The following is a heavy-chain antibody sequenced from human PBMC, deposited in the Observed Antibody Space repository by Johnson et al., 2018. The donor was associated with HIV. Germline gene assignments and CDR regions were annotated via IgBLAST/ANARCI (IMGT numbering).Heavy chain of an antibody. V-gene: IGHV3-66*01. Sequence: VQLVESGGGLVQPGGSLRLSCAASGFTVSSNYMSWVRQAPGKGLEWGSVIYSGGSKYYADSVKGRFTMSRDNSKNPLYLQMNSLRAEEKALYYCAREDLYGAGPDAFDIWGQGTMVTVSS. J-gene: IGHJ3*02. CDR2: IYSGGSK. CDR3: AREDLYGAGPDAFDI. CDR1: GFTVSSNY. D-gene: IGHD4-17*01.